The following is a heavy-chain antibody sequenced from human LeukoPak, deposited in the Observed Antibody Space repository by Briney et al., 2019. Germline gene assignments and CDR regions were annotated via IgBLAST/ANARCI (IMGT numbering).Heavy chain of an antibody. D-gene: IGHD3-22*01. J-gene: IGHJ4*02. CDR2: IIPIFHTS. CDR3: ARELLPGGFADY. Sequence: GSSVKVSCKASGGTFSSSAISWVRQAPGQGLEWMGGIIPIFHTSTYARKFQGRLTITAGESTNTAYMELSSLRSDDTAIYYCARELLPGGFADYWGQGTLVTVSS. CDR1: GGTFSSSA. V-gene: IGHV1-69*01.